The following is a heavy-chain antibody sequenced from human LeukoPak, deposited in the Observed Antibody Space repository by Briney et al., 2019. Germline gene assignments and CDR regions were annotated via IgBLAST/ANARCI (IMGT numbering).Heavy chain of an antibody. CDR2: IYSGGST. CDR3: AREGYGYGPTLGY. D-gene: IGHD5-18*01. J-gene: IGHJ4*02. CDR1: GFTVSSNY. V-gene: IGHV3-53*01. Sequence: GGSLRLSCAASGFTVSSNYMSWVRQAPGKGLEWVSVIYSGGSTYYADSVKGRFTISRDNAKNSLFLQMISLRDEDTAVYYCAREGYGYGPTLGYWGQGTLVTVSS.